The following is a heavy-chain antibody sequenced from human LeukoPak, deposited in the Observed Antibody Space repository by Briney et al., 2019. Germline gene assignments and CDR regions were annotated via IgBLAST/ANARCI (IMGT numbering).Heavy chain of an antibody. V-gene: IGHV3-23*01. Sequence: GGSLRLSCAASGFTFSSYGMSWVRQAPGKVLEWVSAISGSGGSTYYADSVKGRFTISRDNSKNTLYLQMNSLRAEDTAVYYCAKGKAYYYDSSGHRYFDYWGQGTLVTVSS. J-gene: IGHJ4*02. CDR3: AKGKAYYYDSSGHRYFDY. D-gene: IGHD3-22*01. CDR1: GFTFSSYG. CDR2: ISGSGGST.